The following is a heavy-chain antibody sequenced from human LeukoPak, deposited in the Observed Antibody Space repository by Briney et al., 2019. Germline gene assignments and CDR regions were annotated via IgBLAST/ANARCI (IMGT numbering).Heavy chain of an antibody. Sequence: SETLSLTCTVSGGSISSYYWSWIRQPPGKGLEWIGYIYTSGSTNYNPSLKSRVTISVDTSKNQFSLKLSSVTAADTAVYYCARSPPGWDYSGYWGQGTLVTVSS. V-gene: IGHV4-4*09. J-gene: IGHJ4*02. D-gene: IGHD1-26*01. CDR1: GGSISSYY. CDR2: IYTSGST. CDR3: ARSPPGWDYSGY.